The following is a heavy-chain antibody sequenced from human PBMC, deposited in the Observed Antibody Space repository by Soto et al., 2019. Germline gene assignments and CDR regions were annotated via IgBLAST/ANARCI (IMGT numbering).Heavy chain of an antibody. V-gene: IGHV3-9*01. J-gene: IGHJ6*03. Sequence: GGSLRLSCAASGFTFDDYAMHWVRQAPGKGLEWVSGISWNSGSIGYADSVKGRFTISRDNAKNSLYLQMNSLRAEDTALYYCAKAIGDSYYDFRSSYYYYYYYMDVWGKGTTVTVSS. CDR2: ISWNSGSI. CDR3: AKAIGDSYYDFRSSYYYYYYYMDV. D-gene: IGHD3-3*01. CDR1: GFTFDDYA.